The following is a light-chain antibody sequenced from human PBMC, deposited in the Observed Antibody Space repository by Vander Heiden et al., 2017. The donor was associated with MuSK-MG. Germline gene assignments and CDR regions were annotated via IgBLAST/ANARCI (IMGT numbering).Light chain of an antibody. Sequence: EIVLTQPPATLSLSPGERATLSCRASQNVNNYLAWYQHKPGQAPRLLMYDASNRATGIPARFSGSGSGTGFTLTISSLEPEDSAVYYCPWLSYWPSLTFGGGTKVEIK. CDR1: QNVNNY. CDR3: PWLSYWPSLT. CDR2: DAS. V-gene: IGKV3-11*01. J-gene: IGKJ4*01.